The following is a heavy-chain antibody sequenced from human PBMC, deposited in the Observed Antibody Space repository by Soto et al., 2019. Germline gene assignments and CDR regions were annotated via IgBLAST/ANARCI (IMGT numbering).Heavy chain of an antibody. CDR3: ARVARFCNSRWFEP. V-gene: IGHV3-48*02. J-gene: IGHJ5*02. D-gene: IGHD3-3*01. Sequence: GGSLRLSCAASGFTFSSYSMNWVRQAPGKGLEWVSYISSSSSTIYYADSVKGRFTISRDNAKNSLYLQMNSLRYEDTAVYYCARVARFCNSRWFEPWGQGSLVTVAS. CDR2: ISSSSSTI. CDR1: GFTFSSYS.